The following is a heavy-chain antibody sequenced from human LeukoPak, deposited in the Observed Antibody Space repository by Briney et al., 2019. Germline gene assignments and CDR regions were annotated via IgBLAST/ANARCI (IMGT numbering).Heavy chain of an antibody. Sequence: GGSLRLSCAASGFTFSSYSMNWVRQAPGKGLEWVSYISSSSSTIYYADSVKGRFTISRDNAKNSLYLQMNSLRAEDTAVYYCARESSSSWLDFDLWGQGTLVTVSS. CDR2: ISSSSSTI. D-gene: IGHD6-13*01. J-gene: IGHJ4*02. V-gene: IGHV3-48*01. CDR3: ARESSSSWLDFDL. CDR1: GFTFSSYS.